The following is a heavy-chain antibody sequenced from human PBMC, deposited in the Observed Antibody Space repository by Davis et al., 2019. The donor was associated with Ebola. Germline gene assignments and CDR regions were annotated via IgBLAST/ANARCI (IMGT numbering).Heavy chain of an antibody. Sequence: SETLSLTCTVSGGSFSTYYWSWVRQPPGKGLEWVGYIYYSGTTHSNPSLRGRVTISVDTSKKHFSLKLGSVTAADTAVYYCARGSQWLGPDYWGQGTLVTVSS. V-gene: IGHV4-59*01. CDR2: IYYSGTT. CDR3: ARGSQWLGPDY. D-gene: IGHD6-19*01. CDR1: GGSFSTYY. J-gene: IGHJ4*02.